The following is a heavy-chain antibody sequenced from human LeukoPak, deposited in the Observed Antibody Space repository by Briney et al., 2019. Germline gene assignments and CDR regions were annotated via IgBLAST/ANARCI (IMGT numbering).Heavy chain of an antibody. CDR2: IIPIFGTA. CDR3: ATDSSGTFDY. Sequence: ASVNVSCKASGGTFSSYAISWVRQAPGQGLEWMGGIIPIFGTANYAQKFQGRVTITADESTSTAYMELSSLRSEDTAVYYCATDSSGTFDYWGQGTLVTVSS. D-gene: IGHD1-26*01. CDR1: GGTFSSYA. V-gene: IGHV1-69*13. J-gene: IGHJ4*02.